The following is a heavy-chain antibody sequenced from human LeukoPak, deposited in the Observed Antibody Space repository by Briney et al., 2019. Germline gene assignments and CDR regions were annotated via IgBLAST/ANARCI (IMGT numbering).Heavy chain of an antibody. CDR2: IKQDGSEK. V-gene: IGHV3-7*03. D-gene: IGHD4-17*01. J-gene: IGHJ4*02. CDR1: GFTFSSYG. Sequence: PGGSLRLSCAASGFTFSSYGMSWVRQAPGKGLEWVANIKQDGSEKYYVDSVKGRFTISRDNAKNSLYLQMNSLRAEDTAVYYCSRAGDYRGGFFDYWGQGTLVTVSS. CDR3: SRAGDYRGGFFDY.